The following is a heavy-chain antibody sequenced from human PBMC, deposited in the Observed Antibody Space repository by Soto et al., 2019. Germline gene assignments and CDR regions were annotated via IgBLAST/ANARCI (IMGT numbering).Heavy chain of an antibody. V-gene: IGHV1-24*01. J-gene: IGHJ4*02. Sequence: ASVNVSCKVSGYTLTELSMHWVRQAPGKGLEWMGGFDPEDGETIYAQKFQGRVTITADKSTSTAYMELNSLRAEDTAIYYCAFPGIAAAGKTGFDYRGLGTLVTVSS. CDR1: GYTLTELS. CDR2: FDPEDGET. D-gene: IGHD6-13*01. CDR3: AFPGIAAAGKTGFDY.